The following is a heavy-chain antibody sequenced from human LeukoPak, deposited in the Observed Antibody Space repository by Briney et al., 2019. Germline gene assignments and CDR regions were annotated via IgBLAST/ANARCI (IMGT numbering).Heavy chain of an antibody. CDR2: VNPNNGGT. CDR1: GYTFTNFG. V-gene: IGHV1-2*02. J-gene: IGHJ4*02. CDR3: ARQLYSSLPSDY. D-gene: IGHD3-22*01. Sequence: ASVKVSCKASGYTFTNFGINWVRQAPGQGLEWMGWVNPNNGGTNYAQKFQGRVTMTRDTSISTAYMELNSLRSDDTAVYYCARQLYSSLPSDYWGQGTLVTVSS.